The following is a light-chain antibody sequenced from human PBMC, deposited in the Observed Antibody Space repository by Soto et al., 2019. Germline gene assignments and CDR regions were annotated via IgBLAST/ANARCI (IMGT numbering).Light chain of an antibody. V-gene: IGKV1-27*01. J-gene: IGKJ3*01. CDR3: QKYDSVSPFT. CDR1: QGISNY. Sequence: DIQMTQSPSSLSASVGDRVTITCRASQGISNYVAWYQQRPGKAPKLLIYAAPTLQSGVPTRFSGSESGTDITLTISDMQPEDVATYYWQKYDSVSPFTISADTKGEIK. CDR2: AAP.